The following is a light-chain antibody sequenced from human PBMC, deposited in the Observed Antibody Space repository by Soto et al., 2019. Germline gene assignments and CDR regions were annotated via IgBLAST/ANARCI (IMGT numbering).Light chain of an antibody. Sequence: DIQMTQSPSSLSASVGDRVTITCRASQGIRNDLAWYQQKPGKAPKRLIYDATSLQSGVPSRFSGSGTGTAFTLTTSSLPHADFATNYCLQHNNYPPITFGQGTRLEIK. CDR1: QGIRND. CDR2: DAT. J-gene: IGKJ5*01. V-gene: IGKV1-17*01. CDR3: LQHNNYPPIT.